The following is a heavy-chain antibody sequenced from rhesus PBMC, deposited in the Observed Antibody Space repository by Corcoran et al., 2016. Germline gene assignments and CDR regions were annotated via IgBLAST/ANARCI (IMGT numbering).Heavy chain of an antibody. D-gene: IGHD1-20*01. CDR1: GFPLRTTGLG. J-gene: IGHJ4*01. Sequence: TLKDFVPALVKTTHTLPLPCTFPGFPLRTTGLGINWIRQPPGKAREWLASVYWDDDKGYTTSLKSRLTISKYTSKNHVILTMTNRDPVDTAKYYGARRDVWNNGIIDYWGQGVLVTVSS. CDR2: VYWDDDK. V-gene: IGHV2S1*01. CDR3: ARRDVWNNGIIDY.